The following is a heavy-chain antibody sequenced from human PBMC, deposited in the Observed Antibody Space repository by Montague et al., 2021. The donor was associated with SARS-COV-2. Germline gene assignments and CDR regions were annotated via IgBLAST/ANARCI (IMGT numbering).Heavy chain of an antibody. CDR1: GGSISSSGYY. D-gene: IGHD3-22*01. J-gene: IGHJ3*02. CDR2: IYYSGST. CDR3: ARFPTSYYYDSKAAPATPDAFDI. V-gene: IGHV4-39*01. Sequence: SETLSLTCTVSGGSISSSGYYWGWIRQPPGKGLEWIRSIYYSGSTYYNPSLKSRVTISVDTSKNQFPLKLSSVTAADTAVYYCARFPTSYYYDSKAAPATPDAFDIWGQGTMVTVSS.